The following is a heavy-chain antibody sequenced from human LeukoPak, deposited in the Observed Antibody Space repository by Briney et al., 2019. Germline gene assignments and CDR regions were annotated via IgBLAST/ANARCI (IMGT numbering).Heavy chain of an antibody. D-gene: IGHD3-10*01. V-gene: IGHV4-34*01. J-gene: IGHJ6*04. CDR3: ARLRTESRYYYGSGRFRMDV. CDR2: INRSGST. Sequence: PSETLSLTCAVYGGSFSGYYWSWIRQPPGKGLEWIGEINRSGSTNYNPSLKGRVTISVDTSKNQFSLKLSSVTAADTAVYYCARLRTESRYYYGSGRFRMDVWGKGTTVTISS. CDR1: GGSFSGYY.